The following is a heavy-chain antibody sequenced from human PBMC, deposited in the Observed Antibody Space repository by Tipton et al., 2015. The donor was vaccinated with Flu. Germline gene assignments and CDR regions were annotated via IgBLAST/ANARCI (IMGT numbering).Heavy chain of an antibody. CDR2: IVPLFSII. CDR1: GGTLRNTG. J-gene: IGHJ1*01. V-gene: IGHV1-69*15. D-gene: IGHD3-22*01. CDR3: LREAYFYDTNVNPS. Sequence: QLVQSGAEVKRPGSSVKVTCKASGGTLRNTGISWVRQAPGQGLEWMGRIVPLFSIINYAQKFEDRVTMTVDESTNTAYMELRSLRSEDTAVYWCLREAYFYDTNVNPSWGQGTLVTVS.